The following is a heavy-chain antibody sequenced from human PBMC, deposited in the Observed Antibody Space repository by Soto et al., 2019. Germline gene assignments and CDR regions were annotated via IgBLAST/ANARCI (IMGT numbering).Heavy chain of an antibody. J-gene: IGHJ4*02. CDR2: INPNSGDT. CDR3: AKASPVAGGSSTSLSNDY. D-gene: IGHD6-19*01. Sequence: ASVKVSCKASGYTFTGYYMHWVRQAPGQGLEWMGWINPNSGDTKYADKFQDRVTMTGDTSISTAYMELSSLTSDDTAMYYCAKASPVAGGSSTSLSNDYWVQGTRVTVSS. CDR1: GYTFTGYY. V-gene: IGHV1-2*02.